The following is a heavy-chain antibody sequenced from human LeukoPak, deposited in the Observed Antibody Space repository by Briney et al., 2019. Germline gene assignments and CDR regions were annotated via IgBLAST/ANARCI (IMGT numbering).Heavy chain of an antibody. Sequence: GGSLRLSCSASGFNFSSYALLWVRQAPGKGLEYVYAMSNNGGNPYYATSVKARFTISTDNSKNTLYLELTSLRRENTAVYYCVPFRYYDRDVWGQGTTITVSS. J-gene: IGHJ6*02. CDR3: VPFRYYDRDV. V-gene: IGHV3-64D*09. CDR2: MSNNGGNP. CDR1: GFNFSSYA.